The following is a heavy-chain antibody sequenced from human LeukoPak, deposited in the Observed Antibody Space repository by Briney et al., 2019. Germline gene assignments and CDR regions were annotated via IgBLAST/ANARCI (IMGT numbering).Heavy chain of an antibody. D-gene: IGHD2-8*01. J-gene: IGHJ4*02. V-gene: IGHV1-69*04. CDR3: ATSEWRADRFDY. Sequence: SVKVSCKASGGTFSSSAISWVRQAPGHGLEWMGRIIPIIEMTTYAHKLQGRVTMTTDTSTSTAYMELRSLRSDDTAVYYCATSEWRADRFDYWGQGTLVTVSS. CDR2: IIPIIEMT. CDR1: GGTFSSSA.